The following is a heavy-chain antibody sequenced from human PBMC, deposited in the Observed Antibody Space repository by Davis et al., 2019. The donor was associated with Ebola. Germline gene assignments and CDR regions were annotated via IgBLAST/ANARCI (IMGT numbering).Heavy chain of an antibody. V-gene: IGHV3-7*01. D-gene: IGHD4-23*01. CDR1: GFTFSSYW. CDR2: IKQDGSEK. J-gene: IGHJ6*02. CDR3: ASGGYSKPKYYYYGMDV. Sequence: GESLKISCAASGFTFSSYWMSWVRQAPGKGLEWVANIKQDGSEKYYVDSVKGRFTISRDNAKNSLYLQMNSLRAEDTAVYYCASGGYSKPKYYYYGMDVWGQGTTVTVSS.